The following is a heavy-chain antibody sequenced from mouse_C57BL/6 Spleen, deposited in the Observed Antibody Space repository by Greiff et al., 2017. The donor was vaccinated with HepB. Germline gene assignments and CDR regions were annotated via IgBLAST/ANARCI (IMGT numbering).Heavy chain of an antibody. CDR1: GFTFSSYG. J-gene: IGHJ2*01. Sequence: EVKLEESGGDLVKPGGSLKLSCAASGFTFSSYGMSWVRQTPDKRLEWVATISSGGSYTYYPDSVKGRFTISRDNAKNTLYLQMSSLKSEDTAMYYCARSQDSSGYVLYFDYWGQGTTLTVSS. CDR3: ARSQDSSGYVLYFDY. CDR2: ISSGGSYT. D-gene: IGHD3-2*02. V-gene: IGHV5-6*02.